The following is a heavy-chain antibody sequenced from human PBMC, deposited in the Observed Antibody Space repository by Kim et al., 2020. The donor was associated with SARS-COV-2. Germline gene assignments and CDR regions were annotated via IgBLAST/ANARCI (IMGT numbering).Heavy chain of an antibody. D-gene: IGHD1-26*01. V-gene: IGHV1-3*01. J-gene: IGHJ6*02. CDR3: ARDGGSSFYYYYGMDV. Sequence: KCQGRVAITRDTSASTAYMELSSLRSEDTAVYYCARDGGSSFYYYYGMDVWGQGTTVTVSS.